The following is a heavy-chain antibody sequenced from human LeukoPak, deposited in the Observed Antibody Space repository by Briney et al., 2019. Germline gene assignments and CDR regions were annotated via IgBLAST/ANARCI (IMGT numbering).Heavy chain of an antibody. CDR2: IKQDGSDK. D-gene: IGHD3-10*01. V-gene: IGHV3-7*01. CDR3: ARHSSGSYYTY. CDR1: GFTFSSSW. J-gene: IGHJ4*02. Sequence: GGPLRLSCAASGFTFSSSWMSWVRQAPGKGLEWAAHIKQDGSDKYYVDSVKGRFTISRDNAKNSLYLQMNSLRADDTAMYYCARHSSGSYYTYWGQGTLVTVSS.